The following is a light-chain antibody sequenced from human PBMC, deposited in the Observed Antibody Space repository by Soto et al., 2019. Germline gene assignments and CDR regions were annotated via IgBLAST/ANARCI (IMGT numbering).Light chain of an antibody. Sequence: EIVMMQSPATLSVSPGERATLSCRASQSVSSNLAWYQQKPGQAPRLLIYGASTRATGIPARFSGSGSGTEVTLTISSLQSEDFAVYYCQQYNNWPPWTFGQGTKVEIK. CDR2: GAS. V-gene: IGKV3-15*01. J-gene: IGKJ1*01. CDR3: QQYNNWPPWT. CDR1: QSVSSN.